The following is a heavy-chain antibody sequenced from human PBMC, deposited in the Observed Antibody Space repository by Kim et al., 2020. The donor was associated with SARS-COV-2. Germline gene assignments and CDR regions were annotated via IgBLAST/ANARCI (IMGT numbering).Heavy chain of an antibody. CDR1: GYTFSKNG. D-gene: IGHD3-10*01. CDR3: ARGGHFSGSGSQFDF. CDR2: INIGDGNT. J-gene: IGHJ4*01. V-gene: IGHV1-3*04. Sequence: ASVKVSCKASGYTFSKNGIDWVRQAPGQRLEWMGWINIGDGNTEYSEKFYDRLTITRDTSASSSYLELSRLTSEDSGVYYCARGGHFSGSGSQFDFWG.